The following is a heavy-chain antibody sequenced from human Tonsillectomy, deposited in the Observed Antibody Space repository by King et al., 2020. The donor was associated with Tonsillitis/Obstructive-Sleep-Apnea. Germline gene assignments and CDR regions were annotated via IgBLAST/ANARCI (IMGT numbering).Heavy chain of an antibody. CDR3: AREGAVMNGFDI. CDR2: IYYTGSP. Sequence: QLQESGPGLVKPSETLSLTCTVSGGSIISYYWSWIRQPPGKGLEYIGHIYYTGSPNYNPSLKSRVTISVDTSKNQFSLKLSSVTAADTAVYYCAREGAVMNGFDIWGQGTMVTVSS. CDR1: GGSIISYY. J-gene: IGHJ3*02. D-gene: IGHD2-8*01. V-gene: IGHV4-59*01.